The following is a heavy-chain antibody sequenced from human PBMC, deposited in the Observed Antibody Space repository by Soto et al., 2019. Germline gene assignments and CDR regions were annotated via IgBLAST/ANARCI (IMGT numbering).Heavy chain of an antibody. D-gene: IGHD4-17*01. CDR1: GFTFSDYY. Sequence: GGSLRLSCAASGFTFSDYYMSWIRQAPGKGLEWISYISTSGSTIYYTDSVKGRFTISRDNAKNSMYLQMNSLRAEDTAVYYYARDPPTVTTSSFDYWGQGTLVTVSS. CDR3: ARDPPTVTTSSFDY. J-gene: IGHJ4*02. V-gene: IGHV3-11*01. CDR2: ISTSGSTI.